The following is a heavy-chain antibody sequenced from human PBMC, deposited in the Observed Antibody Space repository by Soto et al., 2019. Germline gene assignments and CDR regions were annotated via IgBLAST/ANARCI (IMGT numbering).Heavy chain of an antibody. V-gene: IGHV3-21*01. CDR2: ISSSSSYI. CDR3: ARDGRISSSSPSYYYGMDV. J-gene: IGHJ6*02. CDR1: GFTFSSYS. D-gene: IGHD6-6*01. Sequence: PGGSLRLSCAASGFTFSSYSMNWVRQAPGKGLEWVSSISSSSSYIYYADSVKGRFTISRDNAKNSLYLQMNSLRAEDTAVYYSARDGRISSSSPSYYYGMDVWGQGTTVTVSS.